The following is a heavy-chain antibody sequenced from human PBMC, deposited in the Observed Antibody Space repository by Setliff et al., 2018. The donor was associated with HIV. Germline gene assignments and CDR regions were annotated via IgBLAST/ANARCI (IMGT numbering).Heavy chain of an antibody. V-gene: IGHV3-15*01. CDR1: GFTFTSAW. Sequence: GGSLRLSCAASGFTFTSAWMNWVRQVPGKGLEWVGRIKSVFDGGAADYAAPVKGRFTISRDDSKTTLYLQMNSLKTEDTAVYYCTADIPVPLAQIDYWGQGTQVTVSS. CDR3: TADIPVPLAQIDY. CDR2: IKSVFDGGAA. J-gene: IGHJ4*02. D-gene: IGHD1-1*01.